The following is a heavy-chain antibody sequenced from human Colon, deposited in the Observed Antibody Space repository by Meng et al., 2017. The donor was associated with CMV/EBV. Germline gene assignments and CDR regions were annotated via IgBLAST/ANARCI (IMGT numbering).Heavy chain of an antibody. CDR1: GFTFSSYT. CDR3: ARLSGNSRMDV. D-gene: IGHD1-26*01. V-gene: IGHV3-48*04. Sequence: GESLKISCAASGFTFSSYTMTWVRQAPGKWLEWVSFIGSNSSAIYYADAVKGRFTVSRDNANNSLFLQMDSLRAEDTAVYYCARLSGNSRMDVWGQGTTVTVSS. CDR2: IGSNSSAI. J-gene: IGHJ6*02.